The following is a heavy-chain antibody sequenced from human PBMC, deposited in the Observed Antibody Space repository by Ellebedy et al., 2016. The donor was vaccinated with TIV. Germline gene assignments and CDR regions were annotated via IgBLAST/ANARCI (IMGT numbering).Heavy chain of an antibody. V-gene: IGHV4-4*02. D-gene: IGHD3-3*01. Sequence: WVRQAPGKGLEWIGEVYPNGGSKSKPSLKSRVTISVDKSKNFFSLTLSSVTAADTAVYYCASLDGVTDYWGQGTLVTVSS. CDR2: VYPNGGS. CDR3: ASLDGVTDY. J-gene: IGHJ4*02.